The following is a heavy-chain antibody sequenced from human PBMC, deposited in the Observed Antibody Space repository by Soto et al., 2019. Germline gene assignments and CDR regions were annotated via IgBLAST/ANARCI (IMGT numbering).Heavy chain of an antibody. D-gene: IGHD1-26*01. J-gene: IGHJ4*02. CDR2: IWYDGNNR. Sequence: QTGGSLRLSCAASGFTFTNYGMHWVRQAPGKGLEWVAVIWYDGNNRYYADSVKGRFAISKDNSQNTLYLQMNNLRPEDTAVYYCTRDPYGGSQYYFDSWGQGTLVTVSS. V-gene: IGHV3-33*01. CDR3: TRDPYGGSQYYFDS. CDR1: GFTFTNYG.